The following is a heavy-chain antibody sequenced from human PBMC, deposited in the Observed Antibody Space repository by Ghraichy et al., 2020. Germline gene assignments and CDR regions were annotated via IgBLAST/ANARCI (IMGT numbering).Heavy chain of an antibody. Sequence: SVKVSCKASGGTFSSYAISWVRQAPGQGLEWMGGIIPIFGTANYAQKFQGRVTITADESTSTAYMELSSLRSEDTAVYYCARFIAALVPDAFDIWGQGTMVTVSS. V-gene: IGHV1-69*13. CDR3: ARFIAALVPDAFDI. D-gene: IGHD6-6*01. CDR1: GGTFSSYA. CDR2: IIPIFGTA. J-gene: IGHJ3*02.